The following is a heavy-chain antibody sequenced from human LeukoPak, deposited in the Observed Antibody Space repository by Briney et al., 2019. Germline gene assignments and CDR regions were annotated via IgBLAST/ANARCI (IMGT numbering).Heavy chain of an antibody. CDR3: ARRSRRYSSGYPYYFDY. D-gene: IGHD6-19*01. J-gene: IGHJ4*02. CDR2: IYPGDSDT. CDR1: GYSFTSYW. Sequence: HGESLKISCKGSGYSFTSYWIGWVRQMPGKGLEWMGIIYPGDSDTRYSPSFQGQVTISADKSISTAYLQWSSLKASDTAMYYCARRSRRYSSGYPYYFDYWGQGTLVTVSS. V-gene: IGHV5-51*01.